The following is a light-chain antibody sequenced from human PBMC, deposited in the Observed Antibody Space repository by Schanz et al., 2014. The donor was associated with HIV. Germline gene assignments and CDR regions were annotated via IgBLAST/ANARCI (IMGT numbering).Light chain of an antibody. CDR3: QQYGSPPWT. CDR2: GAS. V-gene: IGKV3-20*01. Sequence: EIVLTQSPGTLSLSPGERATLSCRASQSVSSNFLAWYQQKPGQAPRLVIFGASNRATGIPARFSGSGSGTEFTLTISRVEPEDYAVYYCQQYGSPPWTFGQGTKVEVK. J-gene: IGKJ1*01. CDR1: QSVSSNF.